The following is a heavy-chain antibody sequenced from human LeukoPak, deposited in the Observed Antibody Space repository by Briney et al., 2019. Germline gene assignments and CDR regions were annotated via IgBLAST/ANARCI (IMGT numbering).Heavy chain of an antibody. CDR2: TYYRSKWYN. J-gene: IGHJ4*02. CDR3: ARAPTPIIAVAGSFDY. D-gene: IGHD6-19*01. V-gene: IGHV6-1*01. Sequence: SQTLSLTCAISGDTVSNNSAAWNWIRQSPSRGLEWLGRTYYRSKWYNDYAVSVKSRITINPDTSKNQFSLQVNSVTPEDTAVYYCARAPTPIIAVAGSFDYWGQGTLVTVSS. CDR1: GDTVSNNSAA.